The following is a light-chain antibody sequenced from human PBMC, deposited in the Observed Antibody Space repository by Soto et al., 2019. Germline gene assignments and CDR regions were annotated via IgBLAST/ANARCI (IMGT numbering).Light chain of an antibody. CDR3: QQSYNTPLT. CDR1: QTIGTY. CDR2: DAS. V-gene: IGKV1-39*01. Sequence: DIEVTQSPSYLAASVGERVTITCRAGQTIGTYVNWYRQKSGAAPEXIIYDASTLQSGVPSRFRGGASGTDFTLTISSLQLDDVATYYCQQSYNTPLTFGQGTKVDIK. J-gene: IGKJ1*01.